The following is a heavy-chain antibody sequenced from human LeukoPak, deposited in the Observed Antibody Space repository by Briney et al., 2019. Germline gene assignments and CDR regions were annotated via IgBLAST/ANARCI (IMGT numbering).Heavy chain of an antibody. D-gene: IGHD2-2*01. Sequence: GGSLRLSCAASGFTFSRYAMNWVRQAPGKGLEWVSYINTDSSDIHYADSVKGRFTISRDNARNTLYLQLSSLRAEDSGVYYCARDTFQPGLIDSWGRGTLVTVSS. CDR2: INTDSSDI. J-gene: IGHJ4*02. CDR3: ARDTFQPGLIDS. V-gene: IGHV3-21*05. CDR1: GFTFSRYA.